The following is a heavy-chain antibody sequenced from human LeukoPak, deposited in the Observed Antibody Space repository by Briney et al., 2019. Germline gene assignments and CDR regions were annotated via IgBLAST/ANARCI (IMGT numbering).Heavy chain of an antibody. CDR1: GGSISNYY. Sequence: SETLSLTCTASGGSISNYYWSWIRQPPGKGLEWIGYIYYSGSTNYNPSLKSRVTISVDTSKNQFSLKLSSVTAADTAVYYCARDRSPEHYYDSSHWDYYYGMDVWGQGTTVTVSS. J-gene: IGHJ6*02. V-gene: IGHV4-59*01. D-gene: IGHD3-22*01. CDR3: ARDRSPEHYYDSSHWDYYYGMDV. CDR2: IYYSGST.